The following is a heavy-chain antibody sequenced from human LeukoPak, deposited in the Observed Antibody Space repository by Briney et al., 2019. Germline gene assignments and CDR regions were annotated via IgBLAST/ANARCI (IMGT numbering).Heavy chain of an antibody. Sequence: GGSLRLSCAASGLTFSSYGMHWVRQAPGKGLEWVAFIRYDGSNKYYADSVKGRFTISRDNSKNTLYLQMNSLRAEDTAVYYCAKDLKQQLPHYWGQGTLVTVSS. V-gene: IGHV3-30*02. D-gene: IGHD6-13*01. J-gene: IGHJ4*02. CDR2: IRYDGSNK. CDR1: GLTFSSYG. CDR3: AKDLKQQLPHY.